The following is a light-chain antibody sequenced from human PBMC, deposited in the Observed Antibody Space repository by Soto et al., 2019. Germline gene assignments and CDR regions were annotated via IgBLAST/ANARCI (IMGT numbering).Light chain of an antibody. CDR3: CAYAGINTVI. V-gene: IGLV2-8*01. CDR1: SSDVGGYNY. J-gene: IGLJ2*01. Sequence: QSALTQPPSASGSPGQSVTISCTGTSSDVGGYNYVSWYQQHPGKSPKLLMFRVTERPPGVPDRLSGSKSVNTASLTVSGLQAEDEAEYYCCAYAGINTVIFGGGTKLTVL. CDR2: RVT.